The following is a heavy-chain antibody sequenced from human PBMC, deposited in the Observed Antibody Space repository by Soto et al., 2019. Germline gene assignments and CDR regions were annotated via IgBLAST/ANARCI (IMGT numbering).Heavy chain of an antibody. CDR2: ISGSGGST. J-gene: IGHJ4*02. D-gene: IGHD6-13*01. V-gene: IGHV3-23*01. Sequence: GGSLRLSCAASGFTISSYAMNWVRRAPGPGLGRVSAISGSGGSTYYAASVKGRFTISRDNSKNPLYLQMSSLRAEDTAVYYCAKGAHTPWYSSSWYSNQNFDYWGQGTLVTVSS. CDR3: AKGAHTPWYSSSWYSNQNFDY. CDR1: GFTISSYA.